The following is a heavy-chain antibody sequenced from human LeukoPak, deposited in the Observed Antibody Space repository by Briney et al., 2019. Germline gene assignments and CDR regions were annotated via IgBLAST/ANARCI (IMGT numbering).Heavy chain of an antibody. CDR2: IYITGST. D-gene: IGHD6-13*01. V-gene: IGHV4-4*07. CDR3: ARRATSSWYYDY. J-gene: IGHJ4*02. Sequence: SETLSLTCTVSSASISDYYWSWIRQAAGKGLEWIGRIYITGSTSYNPSLKRRVTMSLDTSKNQFSLLLYSVTAADTAVYYCARRATSSWYYDYWGQGALVTVSS. CDR1: SASISDYY.